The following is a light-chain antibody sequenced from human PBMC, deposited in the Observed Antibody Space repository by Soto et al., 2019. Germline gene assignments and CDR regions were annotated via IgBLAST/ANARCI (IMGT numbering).Light chain of an antibody. Sequence: QSALTQPPSASGAAGQSVAISCTGTSSDVGGYNYVSWYQQHPGKAPKLMIYEVNKRPSGVPDRFSGSKSGNTASLTVSGLQAEDEAYYYCSSYAGSSNVFGTGTKVTVL. CDR1: SSDVGGYNY. CDR2: EVN. CDR3: SSYAGSSNV. V-gene: IGLV2-8*01. J-gene: IGLJ1*01.